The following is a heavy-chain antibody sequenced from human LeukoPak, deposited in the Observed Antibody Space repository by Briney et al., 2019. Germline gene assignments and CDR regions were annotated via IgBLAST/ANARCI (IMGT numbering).Heavy chain of an antibody. CDR2: ISSSSSYI. D-gene: IGHD3-9*01. Sequence: PGGSLRLSCAASGFTFSSYSMNWVRQAPGKGLEWVSSISSSSSYIYYADSVKGRFTISRDNAKNSLYLQMASLRAEDTAVYYCAREAYYDILTGYYTDYGMDVWGQGTTVTVSS. CDR1: GFTFSSYS. V-gene: IGHV3-21*01. J-gene: IGHJ6*02. CDR3: AREAYYDILTGYYTDYGMDV.